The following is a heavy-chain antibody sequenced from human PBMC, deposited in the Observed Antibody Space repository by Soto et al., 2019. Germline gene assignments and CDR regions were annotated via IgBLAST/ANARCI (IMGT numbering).Heavy chain of an antibody. CDR1: GYTFTNYG. V-gene: IGHV1-18*01. D-gene: IGHD3-22*01. Sequence: ASVKVSCKASGYTFTNYGISWVRQAPGQGLEWMGWISAYNGNTNYAQKLQGRVTMTTDTSTSAAYMELRSLRSYDTAVYYCARTPAITYYYDSSAYYYADYWGQVTLVTVSS. CDR3: ARTPAITYYYDSSAYYYADY. J-gene: IGHJ4*02. CDR2: ISAYNGNT.